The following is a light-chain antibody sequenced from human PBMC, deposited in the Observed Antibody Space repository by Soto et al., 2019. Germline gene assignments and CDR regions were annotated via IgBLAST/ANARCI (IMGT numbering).Light chain of an antibody. Sequence: DIVLTQSPGTLSLSPGERATLSCRASQTFASNYLAWYQQRPGQAPRLIIYGTSTRAADVPPRFVGSGSGTDFTLTITSLDPEDFAVYFCQQYGSSPLTFVGGTTVDLK. CDR1: QTFASNY. CDR2: GTS. J-gene: IGKJ4*01. V-gene: IGKV3-20*01. CDR3: QQYGSSPLT.